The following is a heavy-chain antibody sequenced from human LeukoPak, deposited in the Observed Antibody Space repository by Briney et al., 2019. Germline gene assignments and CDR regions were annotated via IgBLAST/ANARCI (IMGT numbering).Heavy chain of an antibody. D-gene: IGHD3-10*01. CDR3: ARDGPAQMVDFDY. V-gene: IGHV1-2*02. CDR2: IYPYTGAT. Sequence: SVKVSCKASGYTFSGTGWYLYWLRQAPGQGLECMGWIYPYTGATHYAQKFQGRVAMTRDTSISTAYMEVSRLRPDDTAVYYCARDGPAQMVDFDYWGQGTLVTVSS. J-gene: IGHJ4*02. CDR1: GYTFSGTGWY.